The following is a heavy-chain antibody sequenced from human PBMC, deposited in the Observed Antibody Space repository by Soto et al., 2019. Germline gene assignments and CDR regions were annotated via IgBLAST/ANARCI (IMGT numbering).Heavy chain of an antibody. CDR3: AKSPRRGYEPPWDY. J-gene: IGHJ4*02. V-gene: IGHV3-23*01. Sequence: GGSMILSCAASGFTFSSDVLNWVRQTPGKGLEWVSGISASGDGVYYAESVKGRFTISRDNSKNTLYLQMSGLRVEDTAVYYCAKSPRRGYEPPWDYWGQGTQVTVSS. D-gene: IGHD1-1*01. CDR2: ISASGDGV. CDR1: GFTFSSDV.